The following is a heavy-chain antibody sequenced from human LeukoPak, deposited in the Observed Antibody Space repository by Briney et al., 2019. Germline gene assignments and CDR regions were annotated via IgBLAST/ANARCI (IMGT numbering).Heavy chain of an antibody. CDR2: IYYSGST. V-gene: IGHV4-59*08. J-gene: IGHJ4*02. CDR1: GGSISSYY. D-gene: IGHD3-10*01. CDR3: ARHVGNSGSGSYLTYFDY. Sequence: SETLSLTCTVSGGSISSYYWSWIRQPPGKGLEWIGHIYYSGSTHYNPSLKSRVTISVDTSKNQFSLKLSSVTAADTAVYYCARHVGNSGSGSYLTYFDYWGQGTLVTISS.